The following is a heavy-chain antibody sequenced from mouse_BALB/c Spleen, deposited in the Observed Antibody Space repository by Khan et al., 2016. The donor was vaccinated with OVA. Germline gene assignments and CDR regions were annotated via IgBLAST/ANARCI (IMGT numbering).Heavy chain of an antibody. Sequence: QVQLKESGPGLVAPSQSLSITCTVSGFSLTSYGVTWVRQPPGKGLEWLGIIWGDGNTNYHSSLRSRLIISKDNSKSQVFLRLNSLQTDDTATYYWAKPAHYWYSDVWGAGTTVTVSS. CDR3: AKPAHYWYSDV. CDR2: IWGDGNT. J-gene: IGHJ1*01. V-gene: IGHV2-3*01. CDR1: GFSLTSYG.